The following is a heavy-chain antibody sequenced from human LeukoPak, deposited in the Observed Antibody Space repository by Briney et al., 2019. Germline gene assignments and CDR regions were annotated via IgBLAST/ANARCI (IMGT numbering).Heavy chain of an antibody. CDR3: AKALKRYCSGATCSYFDY. D-gene: IGHD2-15*01. Sequence: GRSLRLSCAASGFTFDNYAMHWVRQVPGKGLEWVSGISWSGTSIGYGDSVKGRFTISRDNARNSLYLQMDSLRPGYTALYYCAKALKRYCSGATCSYFDYWGQGTLVTVSS. CDR2: ISWSGTSI. J-gene: IGHJ4*02. CDR1: GFTFDNYA. V-gene: IGHV3-9*01.